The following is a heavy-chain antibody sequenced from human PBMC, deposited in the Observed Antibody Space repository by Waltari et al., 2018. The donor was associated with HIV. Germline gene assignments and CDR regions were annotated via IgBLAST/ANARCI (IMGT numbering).Heavy chain of an antibody. CDR2: INQDGSAK. CDR3: VRAPSKDSGYDYYFDY. V-gene: IGHV3-7*03. J-gene: IGHJ4*02. D-gene: IGHD5-12*01. CDR1: GFSFRSHW. Sequence: EVQLVESGGGLVQPGGSLRLSCAASGFSFRSHWMSWVRQAPGKGLEWVAKINQDGSAKGYVDSVKGRFTISRDNAMNSLYLQRNSLRAEDTAVYYCVRAPSKDSGYDYYFDYWGQGTLVTVSS.